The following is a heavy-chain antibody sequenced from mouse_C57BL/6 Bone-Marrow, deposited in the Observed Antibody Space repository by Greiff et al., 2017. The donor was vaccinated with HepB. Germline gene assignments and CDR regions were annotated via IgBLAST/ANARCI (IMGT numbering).Heavy chain of an antibody. D-gene: IGHD4-1*01. V-gene: IGHV14-4*01. Sequence: VTLKESGAELVRPGASVKLSCTASGFNIKDDYMHWVKQRPEQGLEWIGWIDPENGDTEYASKFQGKATITADTSSNTAYLQLSSLTSEDTAVYYCTTWDPYYFDYWGQGTTLTVSS. CDR1: GFNIKDDY. CDR2: IDPENGDT. CDR3: TTWDPYYFDY. J-gene: IGHJ2*01.